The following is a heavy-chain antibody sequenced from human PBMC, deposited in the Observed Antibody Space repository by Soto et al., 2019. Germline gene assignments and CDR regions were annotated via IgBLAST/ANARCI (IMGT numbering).Heavy chain of an antibody. CDR3: ARGRGGGSGAFQP. Sequence: GGSLRLSCAASGFTFSSYWMHWVRQAPGKGLVWVSRTNSDGSSTSYADSVKGRFTISRDNAKNTLYLQMSSLRAEDTAVYYCARGRGGGSGAFQPWGQGTLVTVS. D-gene: IGHD3-10*01. CDR1: GFTFSSYW. J-gene: IGHJ1*01. CDR2: TNSDGSST. V-gene: IGHV3-74*01.